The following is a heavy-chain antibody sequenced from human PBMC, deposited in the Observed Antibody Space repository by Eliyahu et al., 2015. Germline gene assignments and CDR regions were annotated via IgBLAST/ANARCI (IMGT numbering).Heavy chain of an antibody. Sequence: EVQLVESGGGLVQPGGSLRLSCAASGFTFSSHWMSWVRQAPGKGLEWVANINQDGSEKYYVDSVKGRFTISRDNAKNSLYLQMNSLRAEDTAVYYCARDGEMPTIYFDYWGQGTLVTVSS. CDR2: INQDGSEK. CDR3: ARDGEMPTIYFDY. V-gene: IGHV3-7*01. J-gene: IGHJ4*02. CDR1: GFTFSSHW. D-gene: IGHD5-24*01.